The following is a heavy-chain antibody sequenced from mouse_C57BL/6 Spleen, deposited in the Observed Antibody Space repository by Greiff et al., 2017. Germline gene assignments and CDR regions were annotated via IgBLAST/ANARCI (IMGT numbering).Heavy chain of an antibody. J-gene: IGHJ2*01. D-gene: IGHD1-1*01. Sequence: QVQLQQPGAELVRPGSSVKLSCKASGYTFTSYWMDWVKQRPGQGLEWIGNIYPSDSETHYNQKFKDKATLTVDKSSSTAYMQLSSLTSEDSAVYYCALSTTVEAGDYWGQGTTLTVSS. CDR3: ALSTTVEAGDY. CDR1: GYTFTSYW. V-gene: IGHV1-61*01. CDR2: IYPSDSET.